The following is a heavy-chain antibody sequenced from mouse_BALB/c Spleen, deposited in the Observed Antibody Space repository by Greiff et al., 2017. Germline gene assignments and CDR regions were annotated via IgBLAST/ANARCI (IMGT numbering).Heavy chain of an antibody. CDR3: ARGGNLLWPFYAMDY. Sequence: VKVVESGPGLVAPSQSLSITCTVSGFSLTSYGVHWVRQPPGKGLEWLGVIWAGGSTNYNSALMSRLSISKDNSKSQVFLKMNSLQTDDTAMYYCARGGNLLWPFYAMDYWGQGTSVTVSS. D-gene: IGHD2-1*01. V-gene: IGHV2-9*02. CDR1: GFSLTSYG. CDR2: IWAGGST. J-gene: IGHJ4*01.